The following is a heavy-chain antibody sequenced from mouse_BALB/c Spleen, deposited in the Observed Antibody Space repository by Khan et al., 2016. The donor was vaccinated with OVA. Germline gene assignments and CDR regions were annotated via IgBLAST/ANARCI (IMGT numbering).Heavy chain of an antibody. CDR3: ARGGFYAMDY. Sequence: QVQLKQSGPGLVAPSQSLSITCTISGFTLTSFGVHWVRQPPGKGLEWLVVIWSDGITTYNSDLKSRLSISKDNSKSQVFLKMNSRQTDDTAMYYCARGGFYAMDYWGQGTSVTVSS. CDR1: GFTLTSFG. CDR2: IWSDGIT. V-gene: IGHV2-6-1*01. J-gene: IGHJ4*01.